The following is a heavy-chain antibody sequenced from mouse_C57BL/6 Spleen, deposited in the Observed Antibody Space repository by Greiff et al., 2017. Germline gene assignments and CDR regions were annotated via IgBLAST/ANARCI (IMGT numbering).Heavy chain of an antibody. CDR1: GYTFTGYD. V-gene: IGHV1-85*01. J-gene: IGHJ4*01. CDR2: ILPRDGST. Sequence: QVQLQQSGPELMKPGASVKLSCKASGYTFTGYDINWVKQRPGHGLEWIGWILPRDGSTKYNEKFKGKATFTEDTSSNTAYMQLRSLTSDDAAIYCCARGRDGTDYGGQGTSVTVSS. D-gene: IGHD4-1*01. CDR3: ARGRDGTDY.